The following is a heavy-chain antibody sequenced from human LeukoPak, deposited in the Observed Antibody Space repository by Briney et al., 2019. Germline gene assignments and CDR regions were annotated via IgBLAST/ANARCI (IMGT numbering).Heavy chain of an antibody. Sequence: GGSLRLSCAASGFTFSRYSMNWVRQAPGKGLEWVSYISNRISTIYYADSVKGRFTISRDNSKNTLYLQMNSLRAEDTAVYYCARSAGIVVVTPSDYWGQGTLVTVSS. CDR3: ARSAGIVVVTPSDY. CDR2: ISNRISTI. CDR1: GFTFSRYS. J-gene: IGHJ4*02. D-gene: IGHD3-22*01. V-gene: IGHV3-48*01.